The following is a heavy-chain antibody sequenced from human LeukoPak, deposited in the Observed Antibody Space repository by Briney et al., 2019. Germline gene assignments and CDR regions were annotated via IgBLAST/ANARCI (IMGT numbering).Heavy chain of an antibody. Sequence: GESLKISCKGSGYSFTSYWIGWVRQMPGKGLEWMGIIYPGDSDTRYSPSLQGQVTISADKSIRTAYLQWSSLKASDTAMYYCARRHCSSTSCQFDYWGQGTLVTVSS. D-gene: IGHD2-2*01. CDR1: GYSFTSYW. CDR3: ARRHCSSTSCQFDY. J-gene: IGHJ4*02. CDR2: IYPGDSDT. V-gene: IGHV5-51*01.